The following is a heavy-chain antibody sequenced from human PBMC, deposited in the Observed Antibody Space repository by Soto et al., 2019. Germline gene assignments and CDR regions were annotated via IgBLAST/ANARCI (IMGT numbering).Heavy chain of an antibody. D-gene: IGHD1-1*01. CDR1: GFTFSDYY. V-gene: IGHV3-11*04. CDR2: ISSSGSTI. J-gene: IGHJ6*02. Sequence: GGSLRLSCAASGFTFSDYYMSWIRQAPGKGLEWVSYISSSGSTIYYADSVKGRFTISRDNAKNSLYLQMNSLRAEDTAVYYCARDPGYGALYYYYYGMDVWGQGTTVTVSS. CDR3: ARDPGYGALYYYYYGMDV.